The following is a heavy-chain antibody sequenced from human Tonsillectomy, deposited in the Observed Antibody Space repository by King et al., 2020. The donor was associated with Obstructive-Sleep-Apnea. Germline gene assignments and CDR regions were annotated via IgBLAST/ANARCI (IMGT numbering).Heavy chain of an antibody. V-gene: IGHV3-11*06. CDR1: GFTFIDYY. D-gene: IGHD3-22*01. CDR2: ISSSGTYP. CDR3: ARGGPSSGSDWYFDL. Sequence: QLVQSGGDLVKPEGSLRVSCAASGFTFIDYYMTWIRQAPGKGLEWISYISSSGTYPNYADSVKGRFTISRDNAKNSLYLQMNSLRAEDTAVYYCARGGPSSGSDWYFDLWGRGTLVTVSS. J-gene: IGHJ2*01.